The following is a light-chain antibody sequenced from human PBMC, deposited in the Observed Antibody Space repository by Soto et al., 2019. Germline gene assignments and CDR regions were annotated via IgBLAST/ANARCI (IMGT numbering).Light chain of an antibody. Sequence: QSALTQPRSVSGSPGQSVAISCTGTSSDVGAYNYVSWYQQHPGKAPKFLIYDVTKRPSGVPDRFSGSKSGNTASLTISGRQAEDEADYYCCSYAGRDIYVLFGGGTKVTVL. J-gene: IGLJ3*02. V-gene: IGLV2-11*01. CDR2: DVT. CDR3: CSYAGRDIYVL. CDR1: SSDVGAYNY.